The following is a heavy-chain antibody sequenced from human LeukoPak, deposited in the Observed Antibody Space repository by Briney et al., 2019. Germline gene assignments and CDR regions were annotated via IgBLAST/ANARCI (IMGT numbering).Heavy chain of an antibody. D-gene: IGHD1-26*01. J-gene: IGHJ5*02. V-gene: IGHV4-59*01. CDR2: IYYSGST. CDR3: ARGAGYYSPQNWFDP. Sequence: SETLSLTCTVSGGSISSYYWSWIRQPPGKGLEWIGYIYYSGSTNCNPSLKSRVTISVDTSKNQFSPKLSSVTAADTAVYYCARGAGYYSPQNWFDPWGQGTLVTVSS. CDR1: GGSISSYY.